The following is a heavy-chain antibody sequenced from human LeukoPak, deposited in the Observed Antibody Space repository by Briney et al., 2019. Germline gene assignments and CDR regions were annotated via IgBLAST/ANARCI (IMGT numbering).Heavy chain of an antibody. CDR2: IYPGDSDT. Sequence: GESLKISCKGSGYSFTSYWIGWVRQMPGKGLEWMGIIYPGDSDTRYSPAFQGRVTISADKSISSAYLQWSSLKASDTAMYYCARNHASGVWFWELLFDYWGQGTLVTVSS. CDR1: GYSFTSYW. V-gene: IGHV5-51*01. J-gene: IGHJ4*02. D-gene: IGHD3-10*01. CDR3: ARNHASGVWFWELLFDY.